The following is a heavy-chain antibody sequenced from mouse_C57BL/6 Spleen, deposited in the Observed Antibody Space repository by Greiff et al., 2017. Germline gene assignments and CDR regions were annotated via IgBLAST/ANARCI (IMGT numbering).Heavy chain of an antibody. V-gene: IGHV5-17*01. CDR3: ARPGYYGSSSYYLDY. D-gene: IGHD1-1*01. Sequence: DVQLVESGGGLVKPGGSLKLSCAASGFTFSDYGMHWVRQAPEKGLEWVAYISSGSSTIYYADTVKGRFTISRDNATNTLFLQMPSLRSKDTAMYDCARPGYYGSSSYYLDYWGQGTTLTVSS. J-gene: IGHJ2*01. CDR1: GFTFSDYG. CDR2: ISSGSSTI.